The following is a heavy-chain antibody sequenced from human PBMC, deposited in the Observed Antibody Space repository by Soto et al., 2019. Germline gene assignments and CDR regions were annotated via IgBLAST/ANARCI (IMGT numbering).Heavy chain of an antibody. V-gene: IGHV1-3*01. CDR2: INAGNGNT. CDR1: GYTFTSYA. Sequence: ASVKVSCTASGYTFTSYAMHCVRQAPGQRLEWMGWINAGNGNTKYSQKFQGRVTITRDTSASTAYMELSSLRSEDTAVYYCARMSGRSGSYHYWGQGTLVTVSS. D-gene: IGHD3-10*01. CDR3: ARMSGRSGSYHY. J-gene: IGHJ4*02.